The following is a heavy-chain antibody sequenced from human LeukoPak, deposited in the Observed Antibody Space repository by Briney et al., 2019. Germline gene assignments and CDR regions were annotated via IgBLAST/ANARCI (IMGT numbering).Heavy chain of an antibody. CDR1: GFTFSSYS. J-gene: IGHJ4*02. V-gene: IGHV3-21*01. Sequence: GGSLRVSCAASGFTFSSYSMNWVRQAPGKGLEWVSSISSSSSYIYYADSVKGRFTISRDNAKNSLYLQMNSLRAEDTAVYYCAREAITIFGVGSPDYWGQGTLVTVSS. CDR2: ISSSSSYI. CDR3: AREAITIFGVGSPDY. D-gene: IGHD3-3*01.